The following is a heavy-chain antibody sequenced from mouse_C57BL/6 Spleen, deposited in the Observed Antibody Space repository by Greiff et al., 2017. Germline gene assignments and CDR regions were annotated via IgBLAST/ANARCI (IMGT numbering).Heavy chain of an antibody. D-gene: IGHD1-1*01. Sequence: VQLQQSGAELVRPGASVKLSCTASGFNIKVYYMHWVKQRPEQGLEWIGRIDPEDGDTEYAPKFQGKATMTADTSSNTAYLQLSSLTSEDTAVYYCTTAITTVVAQNFDVWGTGTTVTVSS. CDR1: GFNIKVYY. J-gene: IGHJ1*03. CDR3: TTAITTVVAQNFDV. CDR2: IDPEDGDT. V-gene: IGHV14-1*01.